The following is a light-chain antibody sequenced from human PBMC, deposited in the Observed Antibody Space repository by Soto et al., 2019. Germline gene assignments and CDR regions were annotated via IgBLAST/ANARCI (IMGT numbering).Light chain of an antibody. J-gene: IGKJ4*01. V-gene: IGKV3-11*01. Sequence: EIVLTQSPATLSLSPGDRATLSCRASQSVSSHLVWYQQKPGQAPRLLIFGASNRATGVPARFSGSGSGTDFTLTISSLEPEDFAVYYCQQRSDWPLTFGGGTKVDIK. CDR2: GAS. CDR3: QQRSDWPLT. CDR1: QSVSSH.